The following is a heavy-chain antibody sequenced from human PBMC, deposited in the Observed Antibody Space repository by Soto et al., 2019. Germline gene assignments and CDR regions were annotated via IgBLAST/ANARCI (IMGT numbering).Heavy chain of an antibody. CDR2: ISYDGSNK. D-gene: IGHD3-10*01. CDR1: GFTFSSYG. Sequence: QVQLVESGGGVVQPGRSLRLSCAASGFTFSSYGMHWVRQAPGKGLEWVAVISYDGSNKYYADSVKGRFTISRANSKNTLDLQVNTPRAEDTGVYYCATDARLRIHYYGMDVWGQGTTVTVSS. CDR3: ATDARLRIHYYGMDV. J-gene: IGHJ6*02. V-gene: IGHV3-30*03.